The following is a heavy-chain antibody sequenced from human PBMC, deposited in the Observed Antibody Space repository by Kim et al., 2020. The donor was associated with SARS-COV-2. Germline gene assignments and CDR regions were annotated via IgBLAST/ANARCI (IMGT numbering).Heavy chain of an antibody. CDR2: INHSGST. CDR3: ARIYSSSWARKNYYYGLDV. V-gene: IGHV4-34*01. CDR1: GGSFSGYY. Sequence: SETLSLTCAVYGGSFSGYYWSWIRQPPGKGLEWIGEINHSGSTNYNPSLKSRVTISVDTSKNQFSLKLSSVTAADTAVYYCARIYSSSWARKNYYYGLDVWGQGTTVTVSS. D-gene: IGHD6-13*01. J-gene: IGHJ6*02.